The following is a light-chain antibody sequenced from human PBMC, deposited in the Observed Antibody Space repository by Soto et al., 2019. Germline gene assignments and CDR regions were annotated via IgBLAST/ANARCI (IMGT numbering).Light chain of an antibody. CDR1: SGHSSYA. J-gene: IGLJ2*01. Sequence: QSVLTQSPSASASLGASVKLTCTLSSGHSSYAIAWHQQHPEKGPRYLMKLNSAGSHSKGDGIPDRFSGSGSGAERYLTISSLQSEDEADYYCQTWGTGIQVFGGGTKLTVL. CDR2: LNSAGSH. V-gene: IGLV4-69*01. CDR3: QTWGTGIQV.